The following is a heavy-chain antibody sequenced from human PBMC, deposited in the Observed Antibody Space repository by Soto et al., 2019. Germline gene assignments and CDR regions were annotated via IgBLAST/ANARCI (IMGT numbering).Heavy chain of an antibody. CDR2: LNGGTGQT. V-gene: IGHV1-3*01. J-gene: IGHJ6*02. Sequence: SVSVSCKTSGYTFSTYAMHWVRQAPGQSLEWMGWLNGGTGQTRYSQKFQDRVIITRDTSASTGYMELSSLTSEDTAMYYCARGKGMEENYFYYGLDIWGQGTTVTVS. CDR1: GYTFSTYA. D-gene: IGHD1-1*01. CDR3: ARGKGMEENYFYYGLDI.